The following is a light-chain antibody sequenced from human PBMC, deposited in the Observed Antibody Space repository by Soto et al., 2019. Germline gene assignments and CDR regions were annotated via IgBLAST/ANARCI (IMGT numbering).Light chain of an antibody. J-gene: IGLJ1*01. CDR1: SSDVGNYKY. CDR3: FSYTSSGNYV. CDR2: EVS. Sequence: QSALTHPASVSGSPGHSITISCTGTSSDVGNYKYVSWYQQHPGKAPKLMIYEVSNRPSGVSNRFSGSKSGNTASLTISGLQAEEETDYYCFSYTSSGNYVFGTGTKVTVL. V-gene: IGLV2-14*01.